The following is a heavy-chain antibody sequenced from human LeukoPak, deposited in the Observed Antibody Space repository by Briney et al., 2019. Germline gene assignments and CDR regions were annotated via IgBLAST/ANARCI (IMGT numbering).Heavy chain of an antibody. CDR3: AKGTLAGYFLGH. V-gene: IGHV3-73*01. J-gene: IGHJ4*02. Sequence: PGGSLRLSCAASGFTFSGSAMHWVRQASGKGVEWVGLIRSKANSYATAYAASVKRMFTISRDDSKNTAYLQMNSLRLEDTALYYCAKGTLAGYFLGHWGQGTLVTVSS. D-gene: IGHD3-9*01. CDR2: IRSKANSYAT. CDR1: GFTFSGSA.